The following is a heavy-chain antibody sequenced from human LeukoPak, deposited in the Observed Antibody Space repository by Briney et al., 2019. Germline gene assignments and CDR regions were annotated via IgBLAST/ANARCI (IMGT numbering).Heavy chain of an antibody. Sequence: PGGSLRLSCAASGFTFSNYAMHWVRQTPGKGLEWVTTVSYDGSQTYSADSVKGRFTISRDNSKNTLFLQMNSLRAEDTAVYYCARVGRAYDFWDYLDYWGQGTPVTVSS. CDR1: GFTFSNYA. D-gene: IGHD3-3*01. CDR3: ARVGRAYDFWDYLDY. J-gene: IGHJ4*02. V-gene: IGHV3-30*03. CDR2: VSYDGSQT.